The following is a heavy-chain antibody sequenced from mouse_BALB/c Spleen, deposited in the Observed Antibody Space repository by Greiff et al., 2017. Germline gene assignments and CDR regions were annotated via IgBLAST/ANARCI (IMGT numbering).Heavy chain of an antibody. V-gene: IGHV7-3*02. Sequence: EVKLMESGGGLVQPGGSLRLSCATSGFTFTDYYMSWVRQPPGKALEWLGFIRNKANGYTTEYSASVKGRFTISRDNSQSILYLQMNTLRAEDSATYYCARAYYYGSSYEAYWGQGTLVTVSA. CDR3: ARAYYYGSSYEAY. J-gene: IGHJ3*01. CDR1: GFTFTDYY. D-gene: IGHD1-1*01. CDR2: IRNKANGYTT.